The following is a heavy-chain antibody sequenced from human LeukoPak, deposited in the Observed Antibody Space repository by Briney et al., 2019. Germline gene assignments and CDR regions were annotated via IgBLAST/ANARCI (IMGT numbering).Heavy chain of an antibody. CDR3: VKAQYYYGSGSYFDY. D-gene: IGHD3-10*01. V-gene: IGHV3-30*18. Sequence: GGSLRLSCAASGFTFSSYGMHWVRQAPGKGLEWVAVISYDGSNKYYADSVKGRFTISRDNSKNTLYLQMNSLRAEDTAVYYCVKAQYYYGSGSYFDYWGQGTLVTVSS. J-gene: IGHJ4*02. CDR1: GFTFSSYG. CDR2: ISYDGSNK.